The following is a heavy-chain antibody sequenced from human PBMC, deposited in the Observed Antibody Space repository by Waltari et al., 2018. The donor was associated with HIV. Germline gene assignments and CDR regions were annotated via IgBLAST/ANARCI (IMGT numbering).Heavy chain of an antibody. V-gene: IGHV1-2*04. J-gene: IGHJ4*02. CDR2: INPNSGGT. CDR3: ARDRYPGYSSSWTVDY. Sequence: QVQLVQSGAEVKKPGASVKVSCKASGYTFTGYYMHWVRQAPGQGLEWMGWINPNSGGTNYAQKFQGWVTMTRETSISTAYMELSRLRSDDTAVYYCARDRYPGYSSSWTVDYWGQGTLVTVSS. CDR1: GYTFTGYY. D-gene: IGHD6-13*01.